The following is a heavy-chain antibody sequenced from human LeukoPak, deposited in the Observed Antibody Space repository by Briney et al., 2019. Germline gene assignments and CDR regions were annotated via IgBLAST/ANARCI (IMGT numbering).Heavy chain of an antibody. V-gene: IGHV1-8*01. J-gene: IGHJ4*02. D-gene: IGHD6-13*01. Sequence: GASVKVSCKASGYTFSSYDINWVRQATGQGLEWMGWMNPNSGNTGYAQKFQGRVSMTSNTSISTAYMELSSLRSEDTAVYYCTRGLRREQQLLRAFDDWGQGALVTASS. CDR2: MNPNSGNT. CDR1: GYTFSSYD. CDR3: TRGLRREQQLLRAFDD.